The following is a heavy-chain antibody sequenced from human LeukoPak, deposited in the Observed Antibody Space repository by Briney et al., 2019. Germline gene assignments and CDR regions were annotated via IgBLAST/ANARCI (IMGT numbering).Heavy chain of an antibody. CDR2: IIPIFGTA. Sequence: SVKLSCKASGGTFSSYAISWVRQAPGQGLEWMGGIIPIFGTANYAQKFQGRVTITTDESTSTAYMELSSLRSEDTAVYYCARVPSLYGYYYMDVWGKGTTVTVSS. V-gene: IGHV1-69*05. D-gene: IGHD2-8*01. CDR1: GGTFSSYA. J-gene: IGHJ6*03. CDR3: ARVPSLYGYYYMDV.